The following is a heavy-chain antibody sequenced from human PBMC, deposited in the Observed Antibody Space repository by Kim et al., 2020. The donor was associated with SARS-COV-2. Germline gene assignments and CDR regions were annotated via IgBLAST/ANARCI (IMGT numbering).Heavy chain of an antibody. V-gene: IGHV3-30*01. Sequence: VKGRFTISRDNSKNTLYLQMNSLRAEDTAVYYCARDPYGSGSYDNWFDPWGQGTLVSVSS. D-gene: IGHD3-10*01. CDR3: ARDPYGSGSYDNWFDP. J-gene: IGHJ5*02.